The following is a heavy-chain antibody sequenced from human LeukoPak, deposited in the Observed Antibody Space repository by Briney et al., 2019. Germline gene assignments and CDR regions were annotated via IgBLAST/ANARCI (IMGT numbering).Heavy chain of an antibody. D-gene: IGHD3-9*01. Sequence: GRSLRLSCAASGFTFSSYGLHWVRQAPGKGLEWVAVISFDGSDKYYADSVKGRFTISRDNSKNTLYLQMNSLRAEDTAVYYCAKEITYYEILTGYTFDYWGQGTLVTVSS. V-gene: IGHV3-30*18. CDR1: GFTFSSYG. CDR3: AKEITYYEILTGYTFDY. J-gene: IGHJ4*02. CDR2: ISFDGSDK.